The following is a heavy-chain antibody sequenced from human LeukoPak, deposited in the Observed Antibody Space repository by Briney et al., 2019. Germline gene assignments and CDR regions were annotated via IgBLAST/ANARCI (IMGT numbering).Heavy chain of an antibody. CDR1: GGSFSCYY. CDR2: INHSGST. D-gene: IGHD6-19*01. CDR3: ARETSGWYVYYFDY. V-gene: IGHV4-34*01. Sequence: NASETLSLTCAVYGGSFSCYYWSWIRQPPGKGLEWIGEINHSGSTNYNPSLKSRVTISVDTSKNQFSLKLSSVTAADTAVYYCARETSGWYVYYFDYWGQGTLVTVSP. J-gene: IGHJ4*02.